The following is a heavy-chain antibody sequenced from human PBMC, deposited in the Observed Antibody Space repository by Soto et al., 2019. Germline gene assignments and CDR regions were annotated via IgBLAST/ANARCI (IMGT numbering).Heavy chain of an antibody. CDR2: IHSTRSP. Sequence: XETLSLTCTVSGDSVSKYSWNWVRQPAGKGLEWIGRIHSTRSPDYNPSLKSRVTLSVDTSKNQFSLKLSLTSVTAADTAVYYCARSPAYGDYANLDNWGQGSLVTVSS. CDR1: GDSVSKYS. J-gene: IGHJ4*02. CDR3: ARSPAYGDYANLDN. V-gene: IGHV4-4*07. D-gene: IGHD4-17*01.